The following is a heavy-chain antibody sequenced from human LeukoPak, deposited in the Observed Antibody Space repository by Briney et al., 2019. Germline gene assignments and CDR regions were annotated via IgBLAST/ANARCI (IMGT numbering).Heavy chain of an antibody. J-gene: IGHJ4*02. Sequence: GGALKISCKGSRYRFTSYWIGWGRPMSGKGLEWMGIIYPGDSDSRYSPSFQGQVTISADKSISTAYLQWSSLKASDTAMYYCARHPGLERHIDYWGQGTLVTVSS. CDR2: IYPGDSDS. CDR1: RYRFTSYW. V-gene: IGHV5-51*01. D-gene: IGHD1-1*01. CDR3: ARHPGLERHIDY.